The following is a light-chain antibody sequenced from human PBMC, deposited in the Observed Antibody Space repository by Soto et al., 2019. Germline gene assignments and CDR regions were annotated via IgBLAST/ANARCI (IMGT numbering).Light chain of an antibody. V-gene: IGKV1-39*01. Sequence: SVGGRVTITCRASQSITRFLNWYQQKPGKAPKLLIYAASSLQSGVPSRFSGSGSGTHFTLTISSLQPEDFATYYCQQNYSPPPITFGQGTRLEVK. CDR2: AAS. J-gene: IGKJ5*01. CDR3: QQNYSPPPIT. CDR1: QSITRF.